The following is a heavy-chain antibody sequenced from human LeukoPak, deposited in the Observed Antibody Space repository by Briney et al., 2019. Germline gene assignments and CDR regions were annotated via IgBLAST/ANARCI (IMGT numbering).Heavy chain of an antibody. CDR2: INYSGST. CDR3: ARAMVGEEPAIFDY. Sequence: PSETLSLTCVVYGGSFSSYYWSWIRQPPGKRLEWIGEINYSGSTDYNPSLKSRVTISVDTSKNQFSLRLSSVTAADTAVYYCARAMVGEEPAIFDYWGQGTLVTVSS. CDR1: GGSFSSYY. D-gene: IGHD1-14*01. V-gene: IGHV4-34*01. J-gene: IGHJ4*02.